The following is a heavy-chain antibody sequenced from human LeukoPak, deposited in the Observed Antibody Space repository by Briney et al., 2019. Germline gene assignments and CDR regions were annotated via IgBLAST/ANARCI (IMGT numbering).Heavy chain of an antibody. CDR3: ARGLYSSGWYFDY. CDR1: RFTISSNY. J-gene: IGHJ4*02. CDR2: ISSGGST. Sequence: GGSLRLSCAASRFTISSNYMSWVRQAPGKGLDWVSVISSGGSTYYSDSVKGRFTISRDNSKNTLYLQMNTLRAEDTAVCYCARGLYSSGWYFDYWGQGTLVTVTS. V-gene: IGHV3-66*01. D-gene: IGHD6-19*01.